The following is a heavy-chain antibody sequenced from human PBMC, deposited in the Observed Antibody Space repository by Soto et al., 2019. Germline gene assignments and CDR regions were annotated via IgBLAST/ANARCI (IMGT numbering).Heavy chain of an antibody. V-gene: IGHV4-59*08. CDR1: GGSISSYY. D-gene: IGHD3-16*02. J-gene: IGHJ4*02. CDR3: ARLRLGELSFSI. CDR2: FYYSGST. Sequence: PSETLSLTCTVSGGSISSYYWSWIRQPPGKGLEWIGYFYYSGSTNYNPSLKSRLTISVDTSKNQFSLKLSSVTAADTAVYYCARLRLGELSFSIWGQGTLVTVSS.